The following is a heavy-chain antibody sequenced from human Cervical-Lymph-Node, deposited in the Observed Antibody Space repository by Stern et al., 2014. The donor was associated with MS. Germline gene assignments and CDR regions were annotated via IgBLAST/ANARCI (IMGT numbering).Heavy chain of an antibody. V-gene: IGHV4-31*01. Sequence: QLQLQESGPGLVKPSQTLSLTCTVSGGSISSGGYYWSWIRQHPGKGLAWIGYIYYSGSTYYNPSLKSLVTISVDTSKNQFSLKLSSVTAADTAVYYCARSHRSTIFGAFHAFDIWGQGTMVTVSS. CDR2: IYYSGST. CDR1: GGSISSGGYY. D-gene: IGHD3-3*01. J-gene: IGHJ3*02. CDR3: ARSHRSTIFGAFHAFDI.